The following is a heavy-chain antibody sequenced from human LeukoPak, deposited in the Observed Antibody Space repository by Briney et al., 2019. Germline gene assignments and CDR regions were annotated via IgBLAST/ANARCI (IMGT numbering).Heavy chain of an antibody. J-gene: IGHJ5*02. CDR1: GFTFSSYA. D-gene: IGHD3-3*01. Sequence: GGSLRLSCAASGFTFSSYAISWVRQAPGKGLEWVSAISGSGGSTYYADSVKGRFTISRDNSKNTLYLQMNSLRAEDTAVYYCATTPLPSNYDFWSGYFGWFDPWGQGTLVTVSS. CDR2: ISGSGGST. CDR3: ATTPLPSNYDFWSGYFGWFDP. V-gene: IGHV3-23*01.